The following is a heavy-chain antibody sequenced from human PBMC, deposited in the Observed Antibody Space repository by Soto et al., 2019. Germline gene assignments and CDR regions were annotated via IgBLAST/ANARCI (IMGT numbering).Heavy chain of an antibody. CDR1: GGSISSGGYY. V-gene: IGHV4-61*08. J-gene: IGHJ4*02. D-gene: IGHD1-1*01. CDR3: AGVNNWNDVDY. Sequence: SETLSLTCTVSGGSISSGGYYWSWIRQPPGKGLEWIGYIYYSGSTNYNPSLKSRVTISVDTSKNQFSLKLSSVTAADTAVYYCAGVNNWNDVDYWGQGTLVTVSS. CDR2: IYYSGST.